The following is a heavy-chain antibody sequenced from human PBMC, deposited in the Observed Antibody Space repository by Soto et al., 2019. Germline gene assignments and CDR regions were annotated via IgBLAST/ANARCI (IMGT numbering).Heavy chain of an antibody. CDR1: GGTFSSYT. D-gene: IGHD2-8*01. CDR2: IIPILGIA. J-gene: IGHJ4*02. V-gene: IGHV1-69*02. Sequence: GASVKVSCKASGGTFSSYTISWVRQAPGQGLEWMGRIIPILGIANYAQKFQGRVTITADKSTSTSYMELSSLRSEDTAVYYCASGQVYAIQGGSIDQWGQGTLVTVSS. CDR3: ASGQVYAIQGGSIDQ.